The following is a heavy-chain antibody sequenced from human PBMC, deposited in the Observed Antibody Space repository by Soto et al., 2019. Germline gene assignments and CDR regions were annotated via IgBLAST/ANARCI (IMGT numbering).Heavy chain of an antibody. CDR3: ARAWSGYYSYYYGMDV. J-gene: IGHJ6*02. V-gene: IGHV4-59*01. CDR1: GGSISSYY. Sequence: ASETLSLTCTVSGGSISSYYWSWIRQPPGKGLEWIGYIYYSGSTNYNPSLKSRVTISVDTSKNQFSLKLSSVTAADTAVYYCARAWSGYYSYYYGMDVWGQGTTVTVSS. D-gene: IGHD3-3*01. CDR2: IYYSGST.